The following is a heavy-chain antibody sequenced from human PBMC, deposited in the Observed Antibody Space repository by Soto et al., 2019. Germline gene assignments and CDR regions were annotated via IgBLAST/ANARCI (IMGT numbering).Heavy chain of an antibody. CDR2: ISAYNGNT. V-gene: IGHV1-18*01. CDR1: GYTFTRYG. CDR3: ARARRSGSYRSQYYYYGMDV. Sequence: ASVKGSCKASGYTFTRYGISWVRQAPGQGLEWMGWISAYNGNTNYAQKLQGRVTMTTDTSTSTAYMELRSLRSDDTAVYYCARARRSGSYRSQYYYYGMDVWGQGTTVTVSS. J-gene: IGHJ6*02. D-gene: IGHD3-10*01.